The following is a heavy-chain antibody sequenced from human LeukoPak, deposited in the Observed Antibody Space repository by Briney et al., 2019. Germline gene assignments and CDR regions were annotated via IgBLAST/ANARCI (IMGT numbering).Heavy chain of an antibody. D-gene: IGHD6-13*01. Sequence: NTSETLSLTCTVSGGSVSSGSYYWSWIRQPPGKGLEWIGYISHSGSTNYNPSLKSRVTISMDTSNNQVSLRLSSVTAADTAMYYCARELAAAEDAFDIWGQGTVVTVSS. CDR2: ISHSGST. CDR1: GGSVSSGSYY. V-gene: IGHV4-61*01. J-gene: IGHJ3*02. CDR3: ARELAAAEDAFDI.